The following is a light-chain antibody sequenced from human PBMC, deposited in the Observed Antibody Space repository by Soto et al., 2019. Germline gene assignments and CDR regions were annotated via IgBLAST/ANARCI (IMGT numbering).Light chain of an antibody. CDR1: QGISHY. V-gene: IGKV1-27*01. Sequence: DIQMTQSPSSLSASVGDTVTITCRASQGISHYLAWYQQKPGQVPNLLIYDASTLQAWVPSRFSGSGSGTDFALTISSLRPEDVATYFCQKYNNGPRTFGQGTKVEI. J-gene: IGKJ1*01. CDR2: DAS. CDR3: QKYNNGPRT.